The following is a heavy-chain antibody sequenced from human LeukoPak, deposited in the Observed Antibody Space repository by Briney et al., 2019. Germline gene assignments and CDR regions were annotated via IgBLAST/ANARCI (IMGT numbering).Heavy chain of an antibody. J-gene: IGHJ5*02. Sequence: PSETLSLTCTVSGGSISSFYWSWIRQPAGKGLEWIGRIYSSGSTNYNPSLTSRVTMSVDTSKNQFSLKLSSVTAADTAVYYCARYSDNWFDPWGQGTLVTVSS. CDR2: IYSSGST. CDR3: ARYSDNWFDP. V-gene: IGHV4-59*10. CDR1: GGSISSFY.